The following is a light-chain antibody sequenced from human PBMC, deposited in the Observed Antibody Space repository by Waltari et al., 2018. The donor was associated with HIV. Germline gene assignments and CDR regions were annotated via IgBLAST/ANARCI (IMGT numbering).Light chain of an antibody. Sequence: QSALTQPASVSGSPGQSITISCTGTSNDLRNYNPVSWYQHHPGKAPKVIIYEVSNRPAGFSSRFAGSISANTASLTISGLQAEDEADYFCTSYISSSSPVFGGGTKVTVL. CDR1: SNDLRNYNP. V-gene: IGLV2-14*01. CDR3: TSYISSSSPV. J-gene: IGLJ3*02. CDR2: EVS.